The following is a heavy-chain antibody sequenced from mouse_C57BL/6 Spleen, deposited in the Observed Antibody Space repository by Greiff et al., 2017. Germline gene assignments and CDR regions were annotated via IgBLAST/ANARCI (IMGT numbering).Heavy chain of an antibody. CDR1: GYTFTSYG. Sequence: VQLQQSGAELARPGASVKLSCKASGYTFTSYGISWVKQRTGQGLEWIGEIYPRSGNTYYNEKFKGKATLTADKSSSTAYMELRSLTAEDAAVYFCANSNRYLDVWGTGTSVTVSS. J-gene: IGHJ1*03. CDR2: IYPRSGNT. D-gene: IGHD2-5*01. CDR3: ANSNRYLDV. V-gene: IGHV1-81*01.